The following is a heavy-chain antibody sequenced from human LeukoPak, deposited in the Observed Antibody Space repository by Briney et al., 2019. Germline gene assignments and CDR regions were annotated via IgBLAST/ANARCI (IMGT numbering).Heavy chain of an antibody. CDR1: GGSISPYF. Sequence: SETLSLTCTVSGGSISPYFWSWIRQPAGKGLEYLGRISSTGNTNYNPSLRSRVTMSVDTSKNQFSLKLSSVTAADTAVYYCARGGVVGANFDYWGQGTLVTVSS. J-gene: IGHJ4*02. D-gene: IGHD1-26*01. CDR3: ARGGVVGANFDY. CDR2: ISSTGNT. V-gene: IGHV4-4*07.